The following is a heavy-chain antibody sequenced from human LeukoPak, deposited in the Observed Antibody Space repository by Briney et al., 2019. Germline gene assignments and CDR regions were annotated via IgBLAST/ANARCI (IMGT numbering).Heavy chain of an antibody. Sequence: ASVKVSCKASGYTFTSHYMHWVRQAPGQGLEWMGLINPSGSSTLYAQKFQGRVTMTRDMSTTTDYMELSSLRSEDTAVYYCATPVEMASYYYYYYMDVWGKGTTVTVSS. CDR2: INPSGSST. V-gene: IGHV1-46*01. D-gene: IGHD5-24*01. CDR3: ATPVEMASYYYYYYMDV. CDR1: GYTFTSHY. J-gene: IGHJ6*03.